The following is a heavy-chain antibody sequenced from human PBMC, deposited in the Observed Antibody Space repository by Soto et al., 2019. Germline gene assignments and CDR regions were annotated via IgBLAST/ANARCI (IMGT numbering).Heavy chain of an antibody. CDR3: ARFGAAAAHDDN. Sequence: SETLSVTCDVSGVSISDNHWSWIRQAPGKGLEWVGYVHFSGSTTYNPSLAPRLNKSFDMSKSQVYLQLTSVTAADTAVYYCARFGAAAAHDDNWGRGVLVTVS. J-gene: IGHJ4*01. CDR1: GVSISDNH. V-gene: IGHV4-59*01. CDR2: VHFSGST. D-gene: IGHD6-13*01.